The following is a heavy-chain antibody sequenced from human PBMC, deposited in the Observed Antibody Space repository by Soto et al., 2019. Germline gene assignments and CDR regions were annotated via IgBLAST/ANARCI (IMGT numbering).Heavy chain of an antibody. D-gene: IGHD2-15*01. J-gene: IGHJ6*02. Sequence: QVQLVESGGGVVQPGRSLRLSCAASGFTFSSYGMHWVRQAPGKGLEWVAVIWYDGSKKYYADSVKGRFTISRDNSKNTLYLQMNSRRAEDTAVYYCASEYCSGGRCYYYGMDVWGQGTTVTVSS. CDR2: IWYDGSKK. CDR1: GFTFSSYG. V-gene: IGHV3-33*01. CDR3: ASEYCSGGRCYYYGMDV.